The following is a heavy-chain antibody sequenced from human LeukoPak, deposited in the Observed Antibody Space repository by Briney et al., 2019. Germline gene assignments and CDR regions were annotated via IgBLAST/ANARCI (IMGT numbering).Heavy chain of an antibody. Sequence: GGSLRLSCLASGFSFTSHMHWVRQAQGKGLEYVSSININGGSTYYADSVKGRFTISRDNSKNTLYLQMSSLRAEDTAVYYCVKDRYVDYWGQGTLVTVSS. CDR3: VKDRYVDY. J-gene: IGHJ4*02. V-gene: IGHV3-64D*09. CDR2: ININGGST. D-gene: IGHD3-16*01. CDR1: GFSFTSH.